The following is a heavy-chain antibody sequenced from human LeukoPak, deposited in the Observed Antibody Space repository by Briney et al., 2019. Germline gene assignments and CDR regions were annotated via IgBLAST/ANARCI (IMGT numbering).Heavy chain of an antibody. CDR2: INPNSGGT. CDR3: ARISNYYDSTGYEY. D-gene: IGHD3-22*01. Sequence: ASVKVSCKASGYTFTTYDINWVRQAPGQGLEWMGRINPNSGGTNYAQKFQGRVTMTTDTSTSTAYMELRSLRSDDTAVYYCARISNYYDSTGYEYWGQGTLVTVSS. J-gene: IGHJ4*02. V-gene: IGHV1-18*01. CDR1: GYTFTTYD.